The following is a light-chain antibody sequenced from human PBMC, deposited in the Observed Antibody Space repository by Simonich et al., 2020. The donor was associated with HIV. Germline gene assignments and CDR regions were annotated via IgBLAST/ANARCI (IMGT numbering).Light chain of an antibody. CDR2: DVS. Sequence: QSALTQPASMSGSPGQSITISCTGTSSDVGGYNYVSWYQQHPGKAPKLMIYDVSNRTSGVSNRFSGSKSGNTASLTISGLQAEDEADYYCSSYTSSSTWVFGRGTKLTVL. J-gene: IGLJ2*01. V-gene: IGLV2-14*03. CDR3: SSYTSSSTWV. CDR1: SSDVGGYNY.